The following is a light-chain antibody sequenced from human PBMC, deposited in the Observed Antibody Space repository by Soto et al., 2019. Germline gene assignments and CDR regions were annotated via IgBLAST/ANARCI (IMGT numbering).Light chain of an antibody. Sequence: PVETATLSCRAIEGVASNYLAWYQQKPGQAPRLLMFGASSRATGVPDRFSGSVSGTDFTLSVTRLQPEDCAGYYCQQYGSSPWTSGQGTKVDIK. CDR1: EGVASNY. J-gene: IGKJ1*01. CDR3: QQYGSSPWT. V-gene: IGKV3-20*01. CDR2: GAS.